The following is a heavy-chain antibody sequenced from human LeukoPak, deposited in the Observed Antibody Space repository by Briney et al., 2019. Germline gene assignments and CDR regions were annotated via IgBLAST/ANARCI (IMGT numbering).Heavy chain of an antibody. CDR2: IIHSGST. CDR1: GGSFSGYY. Sequence: KPSETLSLTCAVYGGSFSGYYWSSIRQTPGKGLEWVGEIIHSGSTNYSPSLKSRVTISLDAAKSQFSLRLTSVTAADTAVYYCAGYSGSPRYFDYWGQGTLVTVSS. D-gene: IGHD6-6*01. CDR3: AGYSGSPRYFDY. V-gene: IGHV4-34*12. J-gene: IGHJ4*02.